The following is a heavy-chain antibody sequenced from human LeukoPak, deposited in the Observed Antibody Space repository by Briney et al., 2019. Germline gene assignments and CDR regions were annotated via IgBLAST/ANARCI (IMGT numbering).Heavy chain of an antibody. Sequence: GGSLRLSCAASGFTFDDYAMHWVRQAPGKGLEWVSGISWNSGSIGYADSVKGRFTISRDNAKNSLYLQMNSLRAEDTALYYCAKGLWFGEFHLFDYWGQGTLVTVSS. D-gene: IGHD3-10*01. J-gene: IGHJ4*02. CDR2: ISWNSGSI. CDR3: AKGLWFGEFHLFDY. CDR1: GFTFDDYA. V-gene: IGHV3-9*01.